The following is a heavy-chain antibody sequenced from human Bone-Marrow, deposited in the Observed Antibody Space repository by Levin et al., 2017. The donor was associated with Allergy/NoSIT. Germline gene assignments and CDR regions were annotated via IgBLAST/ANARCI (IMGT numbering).Heavy chain of an antibody. CDR2: IYYSGST. V-gene: IGHV4-39*01. CDR3: ARHFGELLQYFDY. J-gene: IGHJ4*02. D-gene: IGHD3-10*01. Sequence: GSLRLSCTVSGGSISSSSYYWGWIRQPPGKGLEWIGSIYYSGSTYYNPSLKSRVTISVDTSKNQFSLKLSSVTAADTAVYYCARHFGELLQYFDYWGQGTLVTVSS. CDR1: GGSISSSSYY.